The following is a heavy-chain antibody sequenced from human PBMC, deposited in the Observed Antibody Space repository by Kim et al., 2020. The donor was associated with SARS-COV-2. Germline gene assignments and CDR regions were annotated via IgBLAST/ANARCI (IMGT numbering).Heavy chain of an antibody. D-gene: IGHD3-16*01. V-gene: IGHV1-46*01. Sequence: ASVKVSCKASGYTFTNNHMHWVRQAPGQGLEWMGIVTPSSSYTNYAQNFQGRVTITGDTSTSTVYMDLSSLRSEDTAVYYCARDLSGGWTFDIWGQGTMVTVSS. CDR2: VTPSSSYT. CDR3: ARDLSGGWTFDI. CDR1: GYTFTNNH. J-gene: IGHJ3*02.